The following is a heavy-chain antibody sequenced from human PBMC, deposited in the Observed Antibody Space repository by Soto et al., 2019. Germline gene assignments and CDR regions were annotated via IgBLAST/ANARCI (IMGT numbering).Heavy chain of an antibody. J-gene: IGHJ4*02. CDR2: LWYDGSNL. CDR3: AREINDFWSGYLY. D-gene: IGHD3-3*01. Sequence: QVQLVESGGGVVQPGTSLRLSCAASGFSFSSYAMHWVRQASGKGLEWVAALWYDGSNLNYAQSVKGRFTISRDNSKSTVYLQMNSLKVEDTAVYYCAREINDFWSGYLYWGQGTVVTVSS. V-gene: IGHV3-33*01. CDR1: GFSFSSYA.